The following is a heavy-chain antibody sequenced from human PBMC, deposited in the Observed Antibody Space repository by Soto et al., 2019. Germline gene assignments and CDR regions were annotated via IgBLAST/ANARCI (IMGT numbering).Heavy chain of an antibody. D-gene: IGHD6-13*01. V-gene: IGHV3-64D*06. CDR1: GFTVSSFG. Sequence: QPGGSLRLSCSGSGFTVSSFGMHWVRQAPGKGLEHVSTLSSNGIGTYYADSVKGRFTFSRDTSKNTLYLQMSSLRTEDTAVYYCVKDMGKAAVGIRYNYGLDVWGRGTTVTVXS. J-gene: IGHJ6*01. CDR3: VKDMGKAAVGIRYNYGLDV. CDR2: LSSNGIGT.